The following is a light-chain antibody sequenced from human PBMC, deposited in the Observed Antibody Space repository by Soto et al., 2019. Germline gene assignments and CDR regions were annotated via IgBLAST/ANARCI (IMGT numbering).Light chain of an antibody. CDR2: EVS. CDR1: SGDVGGYDY. CDR3: TSYTSSNTVV. Sequence: QSVLTQPASVSGSPGQSITISCTGTSGDVGGYDYVSWYQQHPGKAPKLMIYEVSNRPSGVSSRFSGSKSGNTASLTISGLQAEDEADYYCTSYTSSNTVVFGGGTKVTVL. V-gene: IGLV2-14*01. J-gene: IGLJ2*01.